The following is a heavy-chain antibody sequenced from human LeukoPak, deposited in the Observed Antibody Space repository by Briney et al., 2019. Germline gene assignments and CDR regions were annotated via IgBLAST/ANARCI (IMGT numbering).Heavy chain of an antibody. Sequence: SETLSLTCTASGGSISSYYWSWIRQPPGKGLEWIGYIYYSGSTNYNPSLKSRVTISVDTSKNQFSLKLSSVTAADTAVYYCARVLVVPADPYHPYYYYGMDVWGQGTTVTVSS. J-gene: IGHJ6*02. CDR2: IYYSGST. CDR1: GGSISSYY. V-gene: IGHV4-59*08. CDR3: ARVLVVPADPYHPYYYYGMDV. D-gene: IGHD2-2*01.